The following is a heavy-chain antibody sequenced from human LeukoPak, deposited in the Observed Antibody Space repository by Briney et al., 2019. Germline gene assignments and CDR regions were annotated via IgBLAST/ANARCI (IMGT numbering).Heavy chain of an antibody. CDR2: MNPNSGNT. J-gene: IGHJ6*03. V-gene: IGHV1-8*03. Sequence: EASVKVSCKASGYTFTGYYMHWVRQAPGQGLEWMGWMNPNSGNTGYAQKFQGRVTITRNTSISTAYMELSSLRSEDTAVYYCARGLYCTNGVCYPYYYYYYMDVWGKGTTVTVSS. D-gene: IGHD2-8*01. CDR1: GYTFTGYY. CDR3: ARGLYCTNGVCYPYYYYYYMDV.